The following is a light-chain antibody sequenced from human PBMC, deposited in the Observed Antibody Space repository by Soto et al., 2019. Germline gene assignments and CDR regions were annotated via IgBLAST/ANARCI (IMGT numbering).Light chain of an antibody. CDR3: QQYQRYPPS. V-gene: IGKV1-16*01. J-gene: IGKJ4*01. Sequence: DIQMTQSPASLSASVGDRVTIICRASEGINIYLAWFQQKPGKAPKSLIYSATSLQGGVPSRFSASGGDTDFSLTISSLQPEDIATYYCQQYQRYPPSFGGGTKVEIK. CDR2: SAT. CDR1: EGINIY.